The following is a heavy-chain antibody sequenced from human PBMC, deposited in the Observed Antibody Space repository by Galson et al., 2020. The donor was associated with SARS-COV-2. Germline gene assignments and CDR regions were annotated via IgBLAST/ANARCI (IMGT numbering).Heavy chain of an antibody. CDR3: ARVPAAIYYYYYMDV. CDR1: GFTFSDYY. V-gene: IGHV3-11*06. CDR2: ISSSSSYP. Sequence: KSGGSLRLSCGASGFTFSDYYMSWIRQAPGKGLEWVSYISSSSSYPNYADSVKGRFTISRDNAKNSLYLQMNSLRAEDTAVYYCARVPAAIYYYYYMDVWGKGTTVTVSS. J-gene: IGHJ6*03. D-gene: IGHD2-2*01.